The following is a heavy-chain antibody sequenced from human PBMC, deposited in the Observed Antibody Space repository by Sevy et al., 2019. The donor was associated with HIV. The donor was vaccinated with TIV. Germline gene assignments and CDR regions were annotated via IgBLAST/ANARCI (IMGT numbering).Heavy chain of an antibody. D-gene: IGHD3-10*01. CDR1: GFNFNKYG. CDR3: VRAGAFGTYDS. J-gene: IGHJ4*02. CDR2: IKGDGSEK. Sequence: GGSLRLSCAASGFNFNKYGMRWVRQAPGKGLEYVASIKGDGSEKYYMDSVKGRFTISRDNAENSVYLQMKSLRAEDTSVYDCVRAGAFGTYDSWGQGTLVTVSS. V-gene: IGHV3-7*01.